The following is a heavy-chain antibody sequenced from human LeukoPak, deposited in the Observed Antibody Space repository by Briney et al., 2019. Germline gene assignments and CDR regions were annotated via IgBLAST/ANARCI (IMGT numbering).Heavy chain of an antibody. V-gene: IGHV3-49*04. CDR1: GFTFGDYA. Sequence: PGRSLGLSCTASGFTFGDYAMSWVRQAPGKGLEWVGFIRNKAYGGTAEYAASVKGRFTISRDDSKSIAYLQMNSLKTEDTAVYYCARGIIGLRGFDYWGQGTLVTVSS. J-gene: IGHJ4*02. D-gene: IGHD1-20*01. CDR3: ARGIIGLRGFDY. CDR2: IRNKAYGGTA.